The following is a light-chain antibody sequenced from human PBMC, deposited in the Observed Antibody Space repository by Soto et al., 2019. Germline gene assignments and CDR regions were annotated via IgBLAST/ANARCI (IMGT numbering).Light chain of an antibody. Sequence: QSVLTQPASVSGSPGQSITISCTGTSSDVGNYKLVSWYQQQPGKAPKLIICEDTERPSGISNRFSGSKSGNTASLTISGLQAEDDGDYYCCSYAGGTAVVFGGGTKLTVL. CDR3: CSYAGGTAVV. V-gene: IGLV2-23*01. J-gene: IGLJ2*01. CDR2: EDT. CDR1: SSDVGNYKL.